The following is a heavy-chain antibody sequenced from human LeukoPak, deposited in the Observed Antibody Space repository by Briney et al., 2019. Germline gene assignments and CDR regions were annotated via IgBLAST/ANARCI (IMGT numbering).Heavy chain of an antibody. J-gene: IGHJ4*02. CDR1: GFTFGSYW. Sequence: GGSLRLSCAASGFTFGSYWMHWVRQVPGKGLLWVSRFNTDGSGTTYADSVKGRFTISRDNAKNTLYLQMNSLRAEDTAIYYCARSCSSASCSLDYRGQGTLVTVSS. CDR2: FNTDGSGT. D-gene: IGHD2-2*01. CDR3: ARSCSSASCSLDY. V-gene: IGHV3-74*01.